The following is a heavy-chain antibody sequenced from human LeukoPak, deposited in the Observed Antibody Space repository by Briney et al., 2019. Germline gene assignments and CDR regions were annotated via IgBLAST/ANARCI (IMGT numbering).Heavy chain of an antibody. V-gene: IGHV4-59*08. CDR1: GGSISSYY. J-gene: IGHJ4*02. CDR3: ARSSEYGDPFNY. D-gene: IGHD4-17*01. Sequence: PSETLSLTCTVSGGSISSYYWSWIRQPPGKGLEWIGYIYYSGSTNYNPSLKSRVTISVDTSKSQFSLKLSSVTAADTAVYYCARSSEYGDPFNYWGQGTLVTVSS. CDR2: IYYSGST.